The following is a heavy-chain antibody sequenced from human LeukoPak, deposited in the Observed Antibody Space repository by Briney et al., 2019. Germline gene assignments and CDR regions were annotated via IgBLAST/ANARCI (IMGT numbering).Heavy chain of an antibody. J-gene: IGHJ4*02. CDR3: ARGRGGSYSAFDY. Sequence: GGSLRLSCAASGFNVSSNYMSWVRQAPGKGLEWVSVIYSGGSTYYADSVKGRFTICRDNSKNTLYLQMNSLRAEDTAVYYGARGRGGSYSAFDYWGQGTLVTVSS. CDR2: IYSGGST. V-gene: IGHV3-53*01. D-gene: IGHD1-26*01. CDR1: GFNVSSNY.